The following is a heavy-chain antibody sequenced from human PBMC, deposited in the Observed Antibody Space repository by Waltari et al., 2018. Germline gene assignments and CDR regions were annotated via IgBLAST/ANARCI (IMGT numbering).Heavy chain of an antibody. CDR3: ARGGGDLPNPLFDY. CDR2: TYYRSKWYE. V-gene: IGHV6-1*01. Sequence: VQLQQSGPGLVKASQTLSLTCAISGDSVSSKSAAWNWIRQSPSRGLEWLGRTYYRSKWYEDYAVSVKSRITINPDTPKNQFSLQLNSVTPEDTAVYYCARGGGDLPNPLFDYWGQGTLVTVSS. J-gene: IGHJ4*02. D-gene: IGHD3-16*01. CDR1: GDSVSSKSAA.